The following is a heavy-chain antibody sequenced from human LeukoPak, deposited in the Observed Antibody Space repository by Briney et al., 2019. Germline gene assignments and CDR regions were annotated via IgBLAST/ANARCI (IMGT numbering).Heavy chain of an antibody. CDR1: GFTFSNYA. Sequence: GGSLRLSCAASGFTFSNYAMTWVRQAPGKGLDWVSIITNDSDDTKYADSVRGRFTISRDNSKNTLFLQMNALRVDDTAVYYCVKGVGPRAPNGRVFEYWGQGALVTVSS. J-gene: IGHJ4*02. CDR3: VKGVGPRAPNGRVFEY. D-gene: IGHD1-26*01. V-gene: IGHV3-23*01. CDR2: ITNDSDDT.